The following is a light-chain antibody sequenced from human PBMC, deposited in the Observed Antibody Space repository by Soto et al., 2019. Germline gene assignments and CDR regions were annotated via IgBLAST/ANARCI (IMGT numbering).Light chain of an antibody. Sequence: EIRMTQSPAILSVSPGESATLSCRASQSVSSHVVWYQQKPGQAPRLLIYGASNRATGIPARFSGSRSGTEFTLTISSLQSEDFAVYYCQQYNKWPSTFGQGTKVDIK. CDR2: GAS. CDR3: QQYNKWPST. V-gene: IGKV3-15*01. J-gene: IGKJ1*01. CDR1: QSVSSH.